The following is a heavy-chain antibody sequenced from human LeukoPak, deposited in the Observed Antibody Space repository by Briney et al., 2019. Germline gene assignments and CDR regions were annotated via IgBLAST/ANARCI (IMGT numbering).Heavy chain of an antibody. Sequence: PGESLKISCKGSGYNFTNYWIGWVRQMPGKGLEWMGIIYPGDSDTTYTPSFQGQVTMSADKSISTAYLQWSSLRASDTAMYYCARRVSSSGFDAFDVWGQGTMVTVSS. CDR3: ARRVSSSGFDAFDV. V-gene: IGHV5-51*01. D-gene: IGHD5-12*01. CDR1: GYNFTNYW. J-gene: IGHJ3*01. CDR2: IYPGDSDT.